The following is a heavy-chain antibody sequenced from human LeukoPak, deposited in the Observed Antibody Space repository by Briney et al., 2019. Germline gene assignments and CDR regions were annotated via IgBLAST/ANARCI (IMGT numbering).Heavy chain of an antibody. CDR2: IFSGGTT. D-gene: IGHD3-10*01. CDR1: GFSVSMKY. CDR3: ARFSGPGMQHYYYYMDV. Sequence: GGSLRLSCAASGFSVSMKYMTWVRQAPGKGLEWVSVIFSGGTTYYADSVKGRFTISRDNSKNMMYLQMNSLRAEDAAVYYCARFSGPGMQHYYYYMDVWGTGTTVTVSS. J-gene: IGHJ6*03. V-gene: IGHV3-53*01.